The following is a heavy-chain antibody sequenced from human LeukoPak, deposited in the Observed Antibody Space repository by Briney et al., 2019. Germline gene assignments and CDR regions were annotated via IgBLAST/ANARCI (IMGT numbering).Heavy chain of an antibody. Sequence: VASVKVSCKASGYTFTGYYMHWVRQAPGQGLEWMGWINPNSGGTNYAQKFQGRVTMTRDTSISTAYMELSRLRSDDTAVYYCARDRAWYYDSSGYYAPGYWGQGTLVTVSS. V-gene: IGHV1-2*02. CDR1: GYTFTGYY. CDR2: INPNSGGT. J-gene: IGHJ4*02. D-gene: IGHD3-22*01. CDR3: ARDRAWYYDSSGYYAPGY.